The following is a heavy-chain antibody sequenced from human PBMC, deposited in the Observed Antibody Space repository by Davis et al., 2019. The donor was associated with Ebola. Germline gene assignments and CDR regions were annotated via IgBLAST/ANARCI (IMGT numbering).Heavy chain of an antibody. CDR2: IYHSGST. J-gene: IGHJ3*02. CDR3: ARGGDYGGNFVGDAFDI. CDR1: GGSISSSNW. Sequence: MPSETLSLTCAVSGGSISSSNWWSWVRQPPGKGLEWIGEIYHSGSTNYNPSLKSRVTISVDKSKNQFSLKLSSVTAADTAVYYCARGGDYGGNFVGDAFDIWGQGTMVTVSS. D-gene: IGHD4-23*01. V-gene: IGHV4-4*02.